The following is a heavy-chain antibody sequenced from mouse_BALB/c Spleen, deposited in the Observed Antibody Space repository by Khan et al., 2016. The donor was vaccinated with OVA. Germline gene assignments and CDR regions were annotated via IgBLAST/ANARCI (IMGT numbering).Heavy chain of an antibody. Sequence: QVQLKQSGPGLVVPSQSLSITCTVSGFSLTSYGVSWIRQPPGKGLEWLGVIWGDGSTNYHSPLISRLNISKDNSKSQVFLKLNSLQTDDTATYYCANFDYGYYAMDYWGQGTSVTVSS. CDR1: GFSLTSYG. CDR3: ANFDYGYYAMDY. D-gene: IGHD2-4*01. J-gene: IGHJ4*01. V-gene: IGHV2-3*01. CDR2: IWGDGST.